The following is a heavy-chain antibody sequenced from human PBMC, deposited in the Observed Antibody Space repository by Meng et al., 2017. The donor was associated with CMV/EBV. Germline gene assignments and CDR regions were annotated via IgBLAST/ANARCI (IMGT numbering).Heavy chain of an antibody. D-gene: IGHD5-18*01. CDR1: GFTFSSYS. Sequence: GSLRLSCAASGFTFSSYSMNWVRQAPGKGLEWVSYISSSSSTIYYADSVKGRSTISRDNAKNSLYLQMNSLRAEDTAVYYCAREEYSHGLEYYYYGMDVWGQGTTVTVSS. J-gene: IGHJ6*02. CDR2: ISSSSSTI. V-gene: IGHV3-48*04. CDR3: AREEYSHGLEYYYYGMDV.